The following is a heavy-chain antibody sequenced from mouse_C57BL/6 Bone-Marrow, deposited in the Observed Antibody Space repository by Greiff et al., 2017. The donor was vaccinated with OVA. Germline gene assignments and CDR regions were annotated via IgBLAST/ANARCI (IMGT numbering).Heavy chain of an antibody. CDR2: IYPGDGDT. CDR1: GYAFSSSW. CDR3: ARGRTGSFAY. J-gene: IGHJ3*01. V-gene: IGHV1-82*01. Sequence: QVHVKQSGPELVKPGASVKISCKASGYAFSSSWMNWVKQRPGKGLEWIGRIYPGDGDTNYNGKFKGKATLTADKSSSTAYMQLSSLTSEDSAVYFCARGRTGSFAYWGQGTLVTVSA. D-gene: IGHD4-1*01.